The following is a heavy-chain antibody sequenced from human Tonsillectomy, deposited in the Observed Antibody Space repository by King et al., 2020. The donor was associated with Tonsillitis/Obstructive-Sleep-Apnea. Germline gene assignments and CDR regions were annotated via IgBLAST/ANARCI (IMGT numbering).Heavy chain of an antibody. CDR1: GFTLGSYW. V-gene: IGHV3-7*01. CDR3: TRRWSSGYFYYYYMDV. CDR2: IKQNGNEN. D-gene: IGHD3-22*01. J-gene: IGHJ6*03. Sequence: VQLVESGGGLVQPGGSLRLSCAASGFTLGSYWMSWVRQAPGKGLEWVANIKQNGNENHYVDSVKGRFTISRDNAKNSLYLQMNSLRAEDTAVYYCTRRWSSGYFYYYYMDVWGKGTTVTVSS.